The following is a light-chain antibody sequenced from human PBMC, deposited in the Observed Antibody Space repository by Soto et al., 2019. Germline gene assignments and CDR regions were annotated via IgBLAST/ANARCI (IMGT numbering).Light chain of an antibody. V-gene: IGLV2-14*03. CDR2: DVT. CDR1: SSDIGTYNF. J-gene: IGLJ1*01. CDR3: SSYTASESYV. Sequence: QSPLTQPASVSGSPGQSITISCTGTSSDIGTYNFVSWYQQHPGKAPKLMIYDVTNRPSGVSNRFSGSKSGNTASLTISGLQAEDEGDYYCSSYTASESYVFGGGTKLTVL.